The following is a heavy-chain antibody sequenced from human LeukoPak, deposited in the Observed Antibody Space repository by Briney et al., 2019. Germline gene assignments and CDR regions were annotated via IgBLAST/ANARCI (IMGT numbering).Heavy chain of an antibody. V-gene: IGHV1-8*01. CDR3: ARLQGITMIDPCYYYGMDV. J-gene: IGHJ6*02. Sequence: EASVKVSCKASGYTFTSYDINWVRQATGQGLEWMGWMNPNSGNTGYAQKFQGRVTMTRNTSISTAYMELSSLRSEDTAVYYCARLQGITMIDPCYYYGMDVWGQGTTVTVSS. CDR1: GYTFTSYD. CDR2: MNPNSGNT. D-gene: IGHD3-22*01.